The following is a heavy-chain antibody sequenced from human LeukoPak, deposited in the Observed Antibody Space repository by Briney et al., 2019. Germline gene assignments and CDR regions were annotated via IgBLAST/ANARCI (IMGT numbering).Heavy chain of an antibody. Sequence: ASVNVSCKVSGYTLTELSMHWVRQAPGKGLGWMGGFDPAAGETIYAQKFQGRVTMTKDTSTDTAYMELSSLRSEDTAVYYCATSTIFGVDPPYYYYGMDVWGQGTTVTVSS. D-gene: IGHD3-3*01. CDR1: GYTLTELS. V-gene: IGHV1-24*01. CDR3: ATSTIFGVDPPYYYYGMDV. J-gene: IGHJ6*02. CDR2: FDPAAGET.